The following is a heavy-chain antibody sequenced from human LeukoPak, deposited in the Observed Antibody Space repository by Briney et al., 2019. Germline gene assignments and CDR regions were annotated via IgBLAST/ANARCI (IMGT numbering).Heavy chain of an antibody. CDR1: GGSFSGYY. Sequence: SETLSLTCAVYGGSFSGYYWSWIRQPPGKGLEWIGEINHSGSTNYNPSLESRVTISVDTSKNQFSLKLSSVTAADTAVYYCARAQQFESGWGQGTLVTVSS. D-gene: IGHD6-13*01. CDR2: INHSGST. J-gene: IGHJ4*02. CDR3: ARAQQFESG. V-gene: IGHV4-34*01.